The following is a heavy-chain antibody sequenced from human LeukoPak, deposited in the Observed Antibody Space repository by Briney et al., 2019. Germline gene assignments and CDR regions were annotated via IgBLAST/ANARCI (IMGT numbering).Heavy chain of an antibody. CDR3: ARDPPDYGDYEDYYYGMDV. J-gene: IGHJ6*04. V-gene: IGHV3-21*01. Sequence: PGGSLRLSCAASAFTFSSYSMNWVRQAPGKGLEWGTSIISSSSYIYYADSVKGRFTISRDNAKNSLYLQMNSLRAEDTAVYYCARDPPDYGDYEDYYYGMDVWGKGTTVTVSS. CDR1: AFTFSSYS. CDR2: IISSSSYI. D-gene: IGHD4-17*01.